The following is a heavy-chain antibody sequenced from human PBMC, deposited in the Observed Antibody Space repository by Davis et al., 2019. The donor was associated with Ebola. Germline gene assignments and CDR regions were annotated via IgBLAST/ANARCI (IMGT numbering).Heavy chain of an antibody. CDR2: ISGSGAST. CDR3: TSSASTEDFDY. J-gene: IGHJ4*02. CDR1: GFTFRSHD. V-gene: IGHV3-23*01. D-gene: IGHD3-10*01. Sequence: PGGSLRLSCAASGFTFRSHDMSWVRQAPGKGLEWVSTISGSGASTYYADSVKGRFTISRDNSKSTLYLQMNTLRAEDTAVYYCTSSASTEDFDYWGQGTLVTVSS.